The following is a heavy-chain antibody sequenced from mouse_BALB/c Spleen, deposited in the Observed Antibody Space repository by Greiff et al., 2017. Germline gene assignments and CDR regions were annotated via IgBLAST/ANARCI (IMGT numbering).Heavy chain of an antibody. CDR3: ARGGYDGEGAMDY. V-gene: IGHV3-2*02. CDR1: GYSITSDYA. D-gene: IGHD2-2*01. CDR2: ISYSGST. Sequence: EVQLVESGPGLVKPSQSLSLTCTVTGYSITSDYAWNWIRQFPGNKLEWMGYISYSGSTSYNPSLKSRISITRDTSKNQFFLQLNSVTTEDTATYYCARGGYDGEGAMDYWGQGTSVTVSS. J-gene: IGHJ4*01.